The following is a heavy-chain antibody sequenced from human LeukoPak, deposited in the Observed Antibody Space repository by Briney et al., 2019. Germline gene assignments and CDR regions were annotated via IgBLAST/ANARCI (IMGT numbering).Heavy chain of an antibody. CDR1: GYTFTGYY. CDR2: INPNSGGT. CDR3: ARDSHNWNYSGFDP. V-gene: IGHV1-2*02. J-gene: IGHJ5*02. D-gene: IGHD1-7*01. Sequence: ASVKVSCKASGYTFTGYYMHWVRQAPGQGLEWMGWINPNSGGTNYAQKFQGRVTMTRDTSISTAYMELSRLRSDDTAVYYCARDSHNWNYSGFDPWGQGTLVTVSS.